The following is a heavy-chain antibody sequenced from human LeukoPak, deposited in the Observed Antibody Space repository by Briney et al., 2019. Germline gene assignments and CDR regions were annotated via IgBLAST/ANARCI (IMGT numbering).Heavy chain of an antibody. J-gene: IGHJ6*02. CDR1: GFTVSSNY. D-gene: IGHD2-2*01. V-gene: IGHV3-53*01. CDR2: IYSGGST. Sequence: GGSLRLSCAASGFTVSSNYMSWVRQAPGKGLEWVSVIYSGGSTYYADSVKGRFTISRDNSKNTLYLQMNSLRAEDTAVYYCARLDCSCTSCYYYYGMDVWGQGTTVTVSS. CDR3: ARLDCSCTSCYYYYGMDV.